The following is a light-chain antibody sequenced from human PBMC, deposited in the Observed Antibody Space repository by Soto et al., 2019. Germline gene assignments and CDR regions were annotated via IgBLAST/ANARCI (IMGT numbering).Light chain of an antibody. J-gene: IGKJ5*01. CDR2: SAS. Sequence: DIQMTQSPSSLSASVGDRITITCRASRGIGNYLAWYQQKPGTVPKLLIYSASTLQSGVPSRFSGSGSGTDFTLTINSLQPEDVATYYCQKYDGGPVTFGQGTRLEIK. CDR1: RGIGNY. CDR3: QKYDGGPVT. V-gene: IGKV1-27*01.